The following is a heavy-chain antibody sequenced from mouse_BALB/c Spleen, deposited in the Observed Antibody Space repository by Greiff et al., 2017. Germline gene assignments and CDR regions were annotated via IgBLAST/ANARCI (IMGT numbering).Heavy chain of an antibody. D-gene: IGHD2-4*01. J-gene: IGHJ3*01. V-gene: IGHV1S135*01. CDR3: ARSGGYDYDEGFAY. Sequence: SYNQKFKGKATLTVDKSSSTAYMHLNSLTSEDSAVYYCARSGGYDYDEGFAYWGQGTLVTVSA.